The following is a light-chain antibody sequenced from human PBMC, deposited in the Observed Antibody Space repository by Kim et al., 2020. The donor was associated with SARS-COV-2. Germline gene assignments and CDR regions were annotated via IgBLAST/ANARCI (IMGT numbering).Light chain of an antibody. Sequence: QAGLTQPPSVSKGLRQTATLTCTGNTNNVGNRGAAWLQQHQGHPPKLLSFRNNNRPSGISERFSASRSGNTASLTITGLQPEDEADYYCSSWDDTLIGYVFGTGTKVTVL. CDR1: TNNVGNRG. V-gene: IGLV10-54*01. CDR3: SSWDDTLIGYV. CDR2: RNN. J-gene: IGLJ1*01.